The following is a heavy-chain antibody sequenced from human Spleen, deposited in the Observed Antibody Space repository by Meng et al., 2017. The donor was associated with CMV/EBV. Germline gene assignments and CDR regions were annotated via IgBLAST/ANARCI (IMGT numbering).Heavy chain of an antibody. D-gene: IGHD5-18*01. V-gene: IGHV3-43*01. J-gene: IGHJ4*01. Sequence: SGLPFDDFMMYWVRQAPGKGLEWVSLITWSGDMTSYADSVKGRFTISRDNSKNFLYLEMVSLRSEDTALYYCAKGRGYSYALPFDFWGQGTLVTVSS. CDR3: AKGRGYSYALPFDF. CDR2: ITWSGDMT. CDR1: GLPFDDFM.